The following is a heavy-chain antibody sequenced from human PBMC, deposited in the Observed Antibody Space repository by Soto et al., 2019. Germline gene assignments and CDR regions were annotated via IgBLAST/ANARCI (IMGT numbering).Heavy chain of an antibody. CDR3: AGEHYYDSSGYYEEYGMIY. J-gene: IGHJ4*02. CDR1: GYTFTSYG. V-gene: IGHV1-18*01. Sequence: QVQLVQSGAGVKKPGASVKVSCKASGYTFTSYGITWVRQAPGQGLEWMGWIGAYNGNTNYAQKLQGRVTMTTDTSTRTAYMELRRLRSDDTAVYYCAGEHYYDSSGYYEEYGMIYWGQGTLVTVSS. CDR2: IGAYNGNT. D-gene: IGHD3-22*01.